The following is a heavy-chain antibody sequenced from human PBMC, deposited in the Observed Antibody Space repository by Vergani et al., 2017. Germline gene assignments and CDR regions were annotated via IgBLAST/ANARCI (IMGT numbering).Heavy chain of an antibody. J-gene: IGHJ4*02. V-gene: IGHV1-18*01. CDR1: GYTFTSYG. D-gene: IGHD6-13*01. Sequence: QVQLVQSGAEVKKPGASVKVSCKASGYTFTSYGISWVRQAPGQGLEWMGWISAYNGNTNYAQKLQGRVTMTTDTSTSTAYMELGSLRSDDTAVYYCARDPRISSSWYDRRQSSPPGPHYWGQGTLVTVSS. CDR3: ARDPRISSSWYDRRQSSPPGPHY. CDR2: ISAYNGNT.